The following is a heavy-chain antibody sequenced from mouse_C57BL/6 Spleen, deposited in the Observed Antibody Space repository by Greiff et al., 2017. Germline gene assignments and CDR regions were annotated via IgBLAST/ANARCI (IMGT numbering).Heavy chain of an antibody. CDR2: INPNNGGT. CDR1: GYTFTDYY. CDR3: AREVNYYGRYFDV. Sequence: EVQLQQSGPELVKPGASVKISCKASGYTFTDYYMNWVKQSHGKSLEWIGDINPNNGGTSYNQKFKGKATLTVDKSSSTAYMELRSLTSEDSAVYYCAREVNYYGRYFDVWGTGTTVTVSS. J-gene: IGHJ1*03. D-gene: IGHD1-2*01. V-gene: IGHV1-26*01.